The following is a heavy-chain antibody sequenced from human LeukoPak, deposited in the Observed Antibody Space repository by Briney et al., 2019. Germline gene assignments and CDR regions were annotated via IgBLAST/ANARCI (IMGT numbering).Heavy chain of an antibody. CDR2: VYHGGNT. CDR3: ARSYSGSFLY. V-gene: IGHV4-38-2*02. J-gene: IGHJ1*01. D-gene: IGHD1-26*01. CDR1: GYSISNGYY. Sequence: PSETLSLTCTVSGYSISNGYYWGWIRQAPGKGLEFIGSVYHGGNTYYKASLKSRVTISLDTSKNQFSLRLSSVTAADTAVYYCARSYSGSFLYWGQGSLVTVSS.